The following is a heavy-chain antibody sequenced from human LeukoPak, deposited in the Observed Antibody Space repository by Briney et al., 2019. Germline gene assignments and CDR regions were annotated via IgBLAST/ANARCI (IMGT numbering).Heavy chain of an antibody. V-gene: IGHV4-61*02. Sequence: SETLSLTCTVSGGSISSGNYYWSWIRQPAGKGLEWIGRIYTSGSTNYNPSLKSRVTISVDTSKNQFSLKLSSVTAADTAVYYCARGRAFFDWGQGTLVTVSS. CDR2: IYTSGST. J-gene: IGHJ4*02. CDR3: ARGRAFFD. D-gene: IGHD3-3*02. CDR1: GGSISSGNYY.